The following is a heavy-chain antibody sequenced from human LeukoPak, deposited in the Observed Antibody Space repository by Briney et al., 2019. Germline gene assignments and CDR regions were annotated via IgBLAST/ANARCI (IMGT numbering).Heavy chain of an antibody. V-gene: IGHV4-34*01. Sequence: SETLSLTCAVYGGSFSGYYWSWIRQPPGKGLEWIGEINHSGSTNYNPSLKSRVTISVDTSKNQFSLKLSSVTAADTAVYYCARPLPDSSGYYFDYWGQGTLVTVSS. CDR2: INHSGST. CDR3: ARPLPDSSGYYFDY. D-gene: IGHD3-22*01. CDR1: GGSFSGYY. J-gene: IGHJ4*02.